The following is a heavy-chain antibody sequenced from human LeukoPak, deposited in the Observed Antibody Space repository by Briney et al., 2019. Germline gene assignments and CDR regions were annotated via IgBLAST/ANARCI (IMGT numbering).Heavy chain of an antibody. J-gene: IGHJ4*02. Sequence: PSETLSLTCTISGGSISSGSYYWSWIRQPAGKGLEWIGRIYTSGSTNYNPSLKSRVTISVGTSKNQFSLKLSSVTAADTAVYYCARGVIVGATLGFDYWGQGTLVTVSS. CDR1: GGSISSGSYY. V-gene: IGHV4-61*02. D-gene: IGHD1-26*01. CDR3: ARGVIVGATLGFDY. CDR2: IYTSGST.